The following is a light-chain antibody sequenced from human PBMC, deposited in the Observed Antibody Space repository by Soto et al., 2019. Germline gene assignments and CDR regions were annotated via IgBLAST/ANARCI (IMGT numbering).Light chain of an antibody. V-gene: IGKV1-39*01. CDR1: QSISSY. CDR2: AAS. CDR3: QQSYSTHT. Sequence: DIQMTQSPSSLSASVGDRVTITCRASQSISSYLNWYQQKPGKAPKLLIYAASSLQSGVPSRFSGSGSGTYFTLTISSPQPEYFATYYCQQSYSTHTFGQGTKLEIK. J-gene: IGKJ2*01.